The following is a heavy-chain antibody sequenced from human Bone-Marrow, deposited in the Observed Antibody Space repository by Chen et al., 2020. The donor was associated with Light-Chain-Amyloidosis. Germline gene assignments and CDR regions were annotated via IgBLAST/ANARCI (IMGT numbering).Heavy chain of an antibody. CDR3: ARRRDGYNFDY. CDR1: GYTFPNYW. D-gene: IGHD5-12*01. J-gene: IGHJ4*02. Sequence: EMQLEQSVPEVKKTGESMKRSCKCYGYTFPNYWIGWVRHMPGKGLEWMGVIYPDDSDARYSPSFDGQVTISADNSITTAYLQWRSLKASDTAMYYCARRRDGYNFDYWGQGTLVTVSS. CDR2: IYPDDSDA. V-gene: IGHV5-51*01.